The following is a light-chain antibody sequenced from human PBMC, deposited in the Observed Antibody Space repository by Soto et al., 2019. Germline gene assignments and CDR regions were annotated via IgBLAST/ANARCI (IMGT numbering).Light chain of an antibody. J-gene: IGLJ1*01. CDR1: SSDVGGYNY. Sequence: QSVLTQPRSVSGSPGQSVTISCTGTSSDVGGYNYVSWYQQHPGKAPKLMIYDVSKRPSGVPDRFSGSKSGNTASLTFSGLQAEDEADYYCSSYTTISTLYVFGTGTKLTVL. V-gene: IGLV2-11*01. CDR3: SSYTTISTLYV. CDR2: DVS.